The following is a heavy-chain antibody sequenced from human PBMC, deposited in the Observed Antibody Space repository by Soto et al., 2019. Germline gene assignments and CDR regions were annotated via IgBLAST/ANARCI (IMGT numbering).Heavy chain of an antibody. CDR3: AKPSGPDYGDYGGFYYYYGMDV. CDR1: GFTFSSYG. Sequence: QVQLVESGGGVVQPGRSLRLSCAASGFTFSSYGMHWVRQAPGKGLEWVAVISYDGSNKYYADSVKGRFTISRDNSKNTLYLQIKSLRAEDTAVYYCAKPSGPDYGDYGGFYYYYGMDVWGQGTTVTVSS. V-gene: IGHV3-30*18. J-gene: IGHJ6*02. D-gene: IGHD4-17*01. CDR2: ISYDGSNK.